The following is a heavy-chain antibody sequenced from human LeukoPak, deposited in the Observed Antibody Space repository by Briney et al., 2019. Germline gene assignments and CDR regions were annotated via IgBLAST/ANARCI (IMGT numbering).Heavy chain of an antibody. CDR3: VSSRVRGAAYGMDV. V-gene: IGHV3-64D*06. CDR1: GFTFSSYA. J-gene: IGHJ6*04. CDR2: ISSNGGST. D-gene: IGHD3-10*01. Sequence: HPGGPLRLSCSASGFTFSSYAMHWVRQAPGKGLEYVSAISSNGGSTYYADSVKGRFTISRDNSKNTLYLQMSSLRAEDTAVYYCVSSRVRGAAYGMDVWGKGTTVTVSS.